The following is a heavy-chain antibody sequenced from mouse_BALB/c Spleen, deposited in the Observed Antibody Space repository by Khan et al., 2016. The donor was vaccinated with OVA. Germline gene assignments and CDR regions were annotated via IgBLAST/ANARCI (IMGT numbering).Heavy chain of an antibody. Sequence: QVQLKQSGPGLVAPSQSLSITCTISGFSLTNYGIHWVRQPPGKGLEWLVVIWSDGSTTYNSALNSRLTISKDNSKSQVFLKMNSLQTDDTAMYFCARQPYYHYNIMDYWGQGTSVTDSS. V-gene: IGHV2-6-1*01. J-gene: IGHJ4*01. CDR1: GFSLTNYG. D-gene: IGHD2-10*01. CDR3: ARQPYYHYNIMDY. CDR2: IWSDGST.